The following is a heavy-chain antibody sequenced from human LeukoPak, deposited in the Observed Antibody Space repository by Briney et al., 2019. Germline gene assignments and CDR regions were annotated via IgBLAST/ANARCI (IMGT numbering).Heavy chain of an antibody. V-gene: IGHV1-2*02. CDR1: GYTFTGYY. Sequence: ASVKVSCKASGYTFTGYYMHRVRQAPGQGLEWMGWINPNSGGTNYAQKFQGRVTMTRDTSISTAYMELSRLRSDDTAVYYCARDQGLGYSNPEDYWGQGTLVTVSS. D-gene: IGHD4-11*01. CDR2: INPNSGGT. CDR3: ARDQGLGYSNPEDY. J-gene: IGHJ4*02.